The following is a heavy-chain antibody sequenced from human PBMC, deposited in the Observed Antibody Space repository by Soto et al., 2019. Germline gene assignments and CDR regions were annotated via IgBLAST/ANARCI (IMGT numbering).Heavy chain of an antibody. CDR2: IVVASGRT. CDR1: GFDFGSFG. V-gene: IGHV1-58*02. Sequence: PVKLSCKASGFDFGSFGIQFLRQPRGRGLEWIGWIVVASGRTNHARQFQGRVAFSRDMSSTTAYMDLYDLKSDDTAVYFCSADHPHTAIGWPVWGR. J-gene: IGHJ2*01. CDR3: SADHPHTAIGWPV.